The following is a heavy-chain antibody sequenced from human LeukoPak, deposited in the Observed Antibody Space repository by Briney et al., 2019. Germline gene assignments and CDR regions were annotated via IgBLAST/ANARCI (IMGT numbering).Heavy chain of an antibody. Sequence: GGSLRLSCAASGFTFSSYSMHWVRQAPGKGLEWVAVIWYDGSNKYYADSVKGRFTISRDNSKNTLYLQMNSLRAEDTAVYYCARAPRWYCSGGSCLDYWGQGTLVTVSS. CDR1: GFTFSSYS. V-gene: IGHV3-33*01. CDR2: IWYDGSNK. CDR3: ARAPRWYCSGGSCLDY. J-gene: IGHJ4*02. D-gene: IGHD2-15*01.